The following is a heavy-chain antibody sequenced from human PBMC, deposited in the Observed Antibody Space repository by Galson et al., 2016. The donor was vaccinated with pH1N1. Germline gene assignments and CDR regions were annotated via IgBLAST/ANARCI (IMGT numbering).Heavy chain of an antibody. CDR2: ISSSGGTT. CDR3: ARGRYDYDGDFGF. J-gene: IGHJ4*02. V-gene: IGHV3-23*01. Sequence: SLRLSCAASGFTFGTYAMTWVRQAPGKGLEWVSTISSSGGTTFYTDSVKGRFTISRDYSKNTLYLHMNSLRAGDTALYYCARGRYDYDGDFGFWGQGTLVTASS. CDR1: GFTFGTYA. D-gene: IGHD4-23*01.